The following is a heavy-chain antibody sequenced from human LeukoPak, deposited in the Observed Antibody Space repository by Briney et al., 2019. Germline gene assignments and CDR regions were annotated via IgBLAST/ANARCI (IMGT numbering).Heavy chain of an antibody. J-gene: IGHJ5*01. V-gene: IGHV4-34*01. Sequence: SETLSLTCAVYGGSFSGYYWSWIRQPPGKGLEWIGEINHSGSTNYNPSLKSRVTISVDTSKNQFSLKLSSVTAADTAVYFCTRGLAAAYDYNWFDSWGQGTLVTVSS. CDR2: INHSGST. CDR3: TRGLAAAYDYNWFDS. D-gene: IGHD5-12*01. CDR1: GGSFSGYY.